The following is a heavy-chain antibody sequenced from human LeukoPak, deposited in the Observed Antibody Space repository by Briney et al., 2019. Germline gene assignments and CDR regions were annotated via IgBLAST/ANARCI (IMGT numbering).Heavy chain of an antibody. Sequence: GGSLRLSCAASGFTFSDYYMSWIRQAPGKGLEWVSYISSSGSTVYYADSVKGRFTISRDNAKNSLYLQMNSLRAEDTAVYYCASGPAALVDFDYWGQGTLVTVSS. CDR1: GFTFSDYY. J-gene: IGHJ4*02. CDR2: ISSSGSTV. V-gene: IGHV3-11*01. CDR3: ASGPAALVDFDY. D-gene: IGHD2-2*01.